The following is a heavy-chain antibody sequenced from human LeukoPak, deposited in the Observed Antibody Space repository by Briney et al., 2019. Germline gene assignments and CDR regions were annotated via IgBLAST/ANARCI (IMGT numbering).Heavy chain of an antibody. V-gene: IGHV3-7*01. CDR2: INQDGSAT. D-gene: IGHD1-26*01. CDR1: GFTFSTYW. J-gene: IGHJ4*02. Sequence: GGSLRLSCAASGFTFSTYWMSWVRQAPGKGLEWVANINQDGSATNYVDSAKGRFIVSRDNAKSSVFLQMSSLRAEDTAVYYCAIAAGWEQAYWGQGTLVTVSS. CDR3: AIAAGWEQAY.